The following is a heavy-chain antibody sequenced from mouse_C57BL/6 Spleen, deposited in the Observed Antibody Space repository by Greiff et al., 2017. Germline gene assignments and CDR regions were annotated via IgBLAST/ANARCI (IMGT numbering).Heavy chain of an antibody. CDR1: GYSITSGYY. D-gene: IGHD2-3*01. CDR3: ARGGGYYPWYFDV. Sequence: EVQLVESGPGLVKPSQSLSLTCSVTGYSITSGYYWNWIRQFPGNKLEWMGYISYDGSNNYNPSLKNRISITRDTSKNQFFLKLNSVTTEDTATYYCARGGGYYPWYFDVWGTGTTVTVSS. CDR2: ISYDGSN. V-gene: IGHV3-6*01. J-gene: IGHJ1*03.